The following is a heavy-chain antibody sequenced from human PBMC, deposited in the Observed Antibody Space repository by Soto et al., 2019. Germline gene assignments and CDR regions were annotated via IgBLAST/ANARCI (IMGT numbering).Heavy chain of an antibody. D-gene: IGHD6-19*01. Sequence: ESGGGLVKPGGSLRLSCAASGFTFSSYSMNWVRQAPGKGLEWVSSISSSSSYIYYADSVKGRFTISRDNAKNSLYLQMNSLRAEDTAVYYCAREEGDSGWKNEYYYYYGMDVWGQGTTVTVSS. CDR1: GFTFSSYS. CDR3: AREEGDSGWKNEYYYYYGMDV. J-gene: IGHJ6*02. V-gene: IGHV3-21*01. CDR2: ISSSSSYI.